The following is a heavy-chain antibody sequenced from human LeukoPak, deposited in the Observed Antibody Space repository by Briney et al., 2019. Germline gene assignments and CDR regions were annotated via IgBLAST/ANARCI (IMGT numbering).Heavy chain of an antibody. CDR1: GYTSTSYG. V-gene: IGHV1-18*01. D-gene: IGHD3-3*01. Sequence: ASVKVSCKASGYTSTSYGISWVRQAPGQGLEWMGWISAYNGNTNYAQKLQGRVTMTTDTSTSTAYMELRSLRSDDTAVYYCARDSYDFWSGYYLGNWFDPWGQGTLVTVSS. CDR2: ISAYNGNT. CDR3: ARDSYDFWSGYYLGNWFDP. J-gene: IGHJ5*02.